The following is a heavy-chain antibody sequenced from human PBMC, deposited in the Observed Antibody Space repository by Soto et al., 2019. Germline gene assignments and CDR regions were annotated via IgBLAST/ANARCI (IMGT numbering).Heavy chain of an antibody. CDR2: INAHSGGT. CDR3: AKDLTRQLAYWLDP. CDR1: GFSFTGYY. Sequence: ASLKVSCKASGFSFTGYYIHWLRQAPGQGLEWMGWINAHSGGTEYAQKFQGRVTLTRDTSIATAYLTLTSLTSDDTALYYCAKDLTRQLAYWLDPWGQGTQVTVSS. V-gene: IGHV1-2*02. J-gene: IGHJ5*02. D-gene: IGHD6-6*01.